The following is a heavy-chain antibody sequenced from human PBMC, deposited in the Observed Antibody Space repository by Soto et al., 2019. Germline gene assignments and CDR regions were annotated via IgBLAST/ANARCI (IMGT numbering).Heavy chain of an antibody. CDR2: INAHSGGT. CDR3: AKDLTRQLAYWLDP. CDR1: GFSFTGYY. Sequence: ASLKVSCKASGFSFTGYYIHWLRQAPGQGLEWMGWINAHSGGTEYAQKFQGRVTLTRDTSIATAYLTLTSLTSDDTALYYCAKDLTRQLAYWLDPWGQGTQVTVSS. V-gene: IGHV1-2*02. J-gene: IGHJ5*02. D-gene: IGHD6-6*01.